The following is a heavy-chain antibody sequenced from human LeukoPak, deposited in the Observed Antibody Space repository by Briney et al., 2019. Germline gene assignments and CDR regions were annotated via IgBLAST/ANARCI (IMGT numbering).Heavy chain of an antibody. CDR2: IRYDGSNK. Sequence: GSLRLSCAASGFTFSSYGMHWVRQAPGKGLEWVAFIRYDGSNKYYADSVKGRFTISRDNSKNTLYLQMNSLRAEDTAVYYCAKSDDYYDSPGAFDIWGQGTMVTVSS. D-gene: IGHD3-22*01. CDR1: GFTFSSYG. CDR3: AKSDDYYDSPGAFDI. J-gene: IGHJ3*02. V-gene: IGHV3-30*02.